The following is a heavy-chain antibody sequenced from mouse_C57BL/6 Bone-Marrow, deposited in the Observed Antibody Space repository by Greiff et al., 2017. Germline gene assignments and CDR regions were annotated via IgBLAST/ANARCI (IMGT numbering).Heavy chain of an antibody. Sequence: QVQLKQPGAELVKPGASVKMSCKASGYTFTSYWITWVKQRPGQGLEWIGYIYPGSGSTNYNEKFKSKATLTVDTSSSTAYMQLSSLTSEDSAVCYCARGGSYYTNDIRYYFECWGQGTTVTGSS. CDR1: GYTFTSYW. CDR2: IYPGSGST. J-gene: IGHJ2*01. CDR3: ARGGSYYTNDIRYYFEC. D-gene: IGHD2-5*01. V-gene: IGHV1-55*01.